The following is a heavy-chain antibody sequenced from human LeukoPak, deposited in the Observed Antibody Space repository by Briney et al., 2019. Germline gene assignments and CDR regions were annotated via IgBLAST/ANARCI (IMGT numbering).Heavy chain of an antibody. J-gene: IGHJ5*02. V-gene: IGHV4-61*02. D-gene: IGHD3-22*01. Sequence: SQTLSLTCTVSGDSISSGSFYWRWIRQAAGKGLEGIGRVCCSARTTYNPSRKSRLTMSITKYKNQFSLKLSSVTAAHAAVYYCARGRYYYDSSGYGDWFDPWGQGTLVTVSS. CDR2: VCCSART. CDR1: GDSISSGSFY. CDR3: ARGRYYYDSSGYGDWFDP.